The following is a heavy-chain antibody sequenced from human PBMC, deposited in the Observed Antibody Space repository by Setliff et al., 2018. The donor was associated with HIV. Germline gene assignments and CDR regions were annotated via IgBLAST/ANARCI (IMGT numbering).Heavy chain of an antibody. V-gene: IGHV4-38-2*01. CDR2: IYPRGDIHPNGGT. Sequence: ETLSLTCALAGKSISGSYFWVWIRRPPGRGLECDANIYPRGDIHPNGGTNYNPSPESLVTISQDSSKNQFSLKVNSVTAADTATYYCIGGGPTVAYGADVCAQGITVTVSS. D-gene: IGHD4-4*01. CDR1: GKSISGSYF. J-gene: IGHJ6*02. CDR3: IGGGPTVAYGADV.